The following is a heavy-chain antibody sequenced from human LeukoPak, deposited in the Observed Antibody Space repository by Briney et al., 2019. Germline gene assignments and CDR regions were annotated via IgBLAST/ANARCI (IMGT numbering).Heavy chain of an antibody. V-gene: IGHV3-21*01. J-gene: IGHJ4*02. CDR3: AREAAAVGVDY. CDR1: GFTFSSYS. CDR2: ISSSSSYI. D-gene: IGHD6-13*01. Sequence: GGSLRLSCAASGFTFSSYSMNWVRQAPGKGLGWVSSISSSSSYIYYADSVKGRFTISRDNAKNSLYLQMNSLRAEDTAVYYCAREAAAVGVDYWGQGTLVTVSS.